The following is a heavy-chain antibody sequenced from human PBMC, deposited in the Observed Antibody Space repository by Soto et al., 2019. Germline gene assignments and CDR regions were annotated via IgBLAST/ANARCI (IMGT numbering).Heavy chain of an antibody. J-gene: IGHJ4*02. D-gene: IGHD5-18*01. CDR1: GGSISSSSYY. CDR2: IYYSGST. Sequence: PSETLSLTCTVSGGSISSSSYYWGWIRQPPGKGLEWIGSIYYSGSTYYNPSLKSRVTISVDTSKNQFSLKLSSVTAADTAVYYCARHGPGYSYGYLDYWGQGTLVTVSS. V-gene: IGHV4-39*01. CDR3: ARHGPGYSYGYLDY.